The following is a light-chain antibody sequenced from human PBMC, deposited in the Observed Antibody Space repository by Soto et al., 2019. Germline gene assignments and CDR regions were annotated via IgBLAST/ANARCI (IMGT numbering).Light chain of an antibody. Sequence: DIQMTQSPSSVSASIGDRVTITCRASQDIDSWLAWFQQKPGEAPRLLIYAAISLHSGVPSRFSGAGSGTDFSLTISSLQPEDFATYLYHQGNSFPLTFGGGTKVEIK. CDR1: QDIDSW. CDR2: AAI. J-gene: IGKJ4*01. CDR3: HQGNSFPLT. V-gene: IGKV1-12*01.